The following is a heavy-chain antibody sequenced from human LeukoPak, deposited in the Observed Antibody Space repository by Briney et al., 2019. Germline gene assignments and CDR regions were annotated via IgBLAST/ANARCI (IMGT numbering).Heavy chain of an antibody. D-gene: IGHD5-12*01. CDR2: IPYDASNE. CDR1: ESTFTTYG. CDR3: AKWKNNNSGYDH. J-gene: IGHJ5*02. V-gene: IGHV3-30*02. Sequence: PGGSLRLSCEASESTFTTYGMHWVRQAPGKGLEWVAFIPYDASNEYYGDSVKGRFTISRDNSKNTLYLQMNSLRAEDTAVYFCAKWKNNNSGYDHWGQGTLVNVSS.